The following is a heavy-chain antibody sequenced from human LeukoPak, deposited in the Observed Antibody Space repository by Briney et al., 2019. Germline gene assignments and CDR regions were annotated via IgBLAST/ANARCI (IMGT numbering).Heavy chain of an antibody. Sequence: GESLKISRKGSGYRFSSYWIGWVRQMPGKGLEWMGIIFPGDSDTRYSPSFQGQVTISADKSINTAYLQWSSLKASDTAIYYCTRSAAADYWGQGTLVTVSS. CDR2: IFPGDSDT. J-gene: IGHJ4*02. CDR3: TRSAAADY. CDR1: GYRFSSYW. D-gene: IGHD6-13*01. V-gene: IGHV5-51*01.